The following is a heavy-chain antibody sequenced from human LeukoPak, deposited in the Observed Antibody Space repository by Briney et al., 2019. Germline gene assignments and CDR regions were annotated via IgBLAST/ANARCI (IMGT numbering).Heavy chain of an antibody. J-gene: IGHJ4*02. Sequence: GGSLRLSCAASGFSFSTYDMSWVRQAPGKGLEWVSGLSRSGAGTYYADSVKGRFTISRDNSKNTLYLQMNSLRAEDTAVYYCARDYSTVTTFFDYWGQGTLVTVSS. D-gene: IGHD4-17*01. V-gene: IGHV3-23*01. CDR2: LSRSGAGT. CDR1: GFSFSTYD. CDR3: ARDYSTVTTFFDY.